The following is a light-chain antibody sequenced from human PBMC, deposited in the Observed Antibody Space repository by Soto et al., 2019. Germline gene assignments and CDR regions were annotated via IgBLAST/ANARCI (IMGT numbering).Light chain of an antibody. CDR1: QSISSY. J-gene: IGKJ2*01. CDR3: QQSYSTPYT. CDR2: AAS. V-gene: IGKV1-39*01. Sequence: DIQMTQSPSSLSASVGDRVTITCRASQSISSYLNWYQQKPGKAPKLLIYAASSLQSGVPSRFSGSGSGPDFTLTISSLQPEDFATYYCQQSYSTPYTFGQGTKLELK.